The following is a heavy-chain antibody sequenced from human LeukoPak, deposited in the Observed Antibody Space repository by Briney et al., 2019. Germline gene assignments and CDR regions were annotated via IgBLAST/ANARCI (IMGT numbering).Heavy chain of an antibody. Sequence: ASVKVSCKASGYTFTGYYMHWVRQAPGQGLEWMGWINPNSGGTNYAQKFQGRVTMTRDTSISTAYMELSSLRSDDTAVYYCARGLSGYDFYYYYMDVWGKGTTVTISS. CDR3: ARGLSGYDFYYYYMDV. J-gene: IGHJ6*03. D-gene: IGHD5-12*01. V-gene: IGHV1-2*02. CDR2: INPNSGGT. CDR1: GYTFTGYY.